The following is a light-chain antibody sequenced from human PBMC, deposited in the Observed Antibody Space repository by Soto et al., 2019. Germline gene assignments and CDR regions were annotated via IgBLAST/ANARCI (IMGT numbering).Light chain of an antibody. CDR3: LAWDDSLNGYV. J-gene: IGLJ1*01. Sequence: QSVLTQPPSVSEAPRQRVTISCSGSSSNIGKNVVNWYQQLPGKAPKLLIYYDDLLSSGVSDRFSGSKSGTSASLAIRGLQSEDEADYYCLAWDDSLNGYVFGTGTKLTVL. V-gene: IGLV1-36*01. CDR1: SSNIGKNV. CDR2: YDD.